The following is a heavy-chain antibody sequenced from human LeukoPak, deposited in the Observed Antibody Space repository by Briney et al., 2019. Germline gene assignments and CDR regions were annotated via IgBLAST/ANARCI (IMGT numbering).Heavy chain of an antibody. V-gene: IGHV7-4-1*02. CDR1: GYTFSNYA. J-gene: IGHJ6*02. CDR2: INTNTGNP. D-gene: IGHD4-11*01. Sequence: ASVKVSCKASGYTFSNYAMNWVRQAPGQGLEWMGWINTNTGNPTYAQGFTGRFVFSLDTSVSTAYLQISSLKAEDTAVYYCARESYSNYYYGMDVWGQGTTVTVSS. CDR3: ARESYSNYYYGMDV.